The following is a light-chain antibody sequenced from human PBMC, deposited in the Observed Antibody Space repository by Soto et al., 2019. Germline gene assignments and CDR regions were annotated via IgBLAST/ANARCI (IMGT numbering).Light chain of an antibody. Sequence: DIQMTQSPSTLSPSVGDRVTITCRASQSVSSWLAWYQQKPGKAPKLLIYEASSLESGVPSRFSGSQSGTEFALTISSLQPDDFATYYCQQYSTYPFTFGPGTKVD. CDR3: QQYSTYPFT. V-gene: IGKV1-5*03. CDR1: QSVSSW. J-gene: IGKJ3*01. CDR2: EAS.